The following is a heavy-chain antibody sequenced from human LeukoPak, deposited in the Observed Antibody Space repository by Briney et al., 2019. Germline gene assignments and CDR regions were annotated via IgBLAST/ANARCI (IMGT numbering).Heavy chain of an antibody. Sequence: GGSLRLSCAASGFTVITNDMTWVRQAPGKGLEWVSVLYSDGNTKYADSVQGRFTISRDNSKNTLYLEMNSLSPDDTAVYYCARDVEPLAAKTLAYWGQGTLVTVSS. CDR3: ARDVEPLAAKTLAY. CDR1: GFTVITND. CDR2: LYSDGNT. D-gene: IGHD1-14*01. J-gene: IGHJ4*02. V-gene: IGHV3-53*01.